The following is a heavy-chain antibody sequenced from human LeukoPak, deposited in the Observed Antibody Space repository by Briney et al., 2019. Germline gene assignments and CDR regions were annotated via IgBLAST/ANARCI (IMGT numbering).Heavy chain of an antibody. CDR2: MNPNSGNT. CDR3: ARVIASPWNWPDVGY. D-gene: IGHD1-7*01. Sequence: ASVKVSCKASGYTFTSYDINWVRQATGQGLEWMGWMNPNSGNTGYAQKFQGRVTMTRNTSISTAYMELSSLRSEDTAVYYCARVIASPWNWPDVGYWGQGTLVTVSS. V-gene: IGHV1-8*01. CDR1: GYTFTSYD. J-gene: IGHJ4*02.